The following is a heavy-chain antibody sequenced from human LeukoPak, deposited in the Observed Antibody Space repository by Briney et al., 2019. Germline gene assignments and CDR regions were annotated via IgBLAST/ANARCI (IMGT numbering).Heavy chain of an antibody. D-gene: IGHD2/OR15-2a*01. CDR2: IYTSGSA. V-gene: IGHV4-4*07. CDR3: ARAHSIASYYYGVDV. J-gene: IGHJ6*02. CDR1: GGSISSYY. Sequence: SETLSLTCTVSGGSISSYYWNWIRQPAGKGLEWIGRIYTSGSANYNPSLKSRVTMSLDTSKNQFSLKLSSVTAADTAVYYCARAHSIASYYYGVDVWGQGTTVTVSS.